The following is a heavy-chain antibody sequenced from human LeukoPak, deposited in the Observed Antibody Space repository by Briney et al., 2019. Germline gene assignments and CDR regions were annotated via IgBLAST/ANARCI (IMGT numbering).Heavy chain of an antibody. V-gene: IGHV5-51*01. CDR2: IYPGDSDT. J-gene: IGHJ5*02. CDR3: ARGDIVVVTATQGYNWFDA. CDR1: GYSFTNYW. Sequence: GESLKISCKGSGYSFTNYWIGWVRQMPGKGLEWMGIIYPGDSDTRYSPSFQGRVTISADKSITTAYLQWSSLKASDTAMYYCARGDIVVVTATQGYNWFDAWGQGTLVTVSS. D-gene: IGHD2-21*02.